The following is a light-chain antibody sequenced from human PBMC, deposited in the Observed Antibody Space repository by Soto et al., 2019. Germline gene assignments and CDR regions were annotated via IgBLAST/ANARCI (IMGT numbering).Light chain of an antibody. CDR1: QSVSID. Sequence: EIVMTQSPATVPVSPGERVTLSCRASQSVSIDLAWYQQKPGQAPRLLIYGASTRATDIPPSFTGSGSGTEFTLTISSLQSEDIAVYYCQQYNKWPQTFGQGIKVEIK. CDR3: QQYNKWPQT. V-gene: IGKV3-15*01. CDR2: GAS. J-gene: IGKJ1*01.